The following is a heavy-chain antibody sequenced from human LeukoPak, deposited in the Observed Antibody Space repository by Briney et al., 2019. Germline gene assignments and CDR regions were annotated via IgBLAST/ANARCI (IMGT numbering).Heavy chain of an antibody. CDR1: GFTFSSYS. CDR3: ARVYYDILTGYYSPFQH. Sequence: GGSLRLSRAASGFTFSSYSMNWVRQAPGKGLEWVSSISSSSSYICYADSVKGRFTISRDNAKNSLYLQMNSLRAEDTAVYYCARVYYDILTGYYSPFQHWGQGTLVTVSS. D-gene: IGHD3-9*01. J-gene: IGHJ1*01. CDR2: ISSSSSYI. V-gene: IGHV3-21*01.